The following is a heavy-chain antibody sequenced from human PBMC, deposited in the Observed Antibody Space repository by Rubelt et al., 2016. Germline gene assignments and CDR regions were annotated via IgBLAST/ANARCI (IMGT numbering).Heavy chain of an antibody. CDR1: GFTVSSNY. Sequence: EVQLVESGGGLVQPGGSLRLSCAASGFTVSSNYMSWVRQAPGKGLEWVSVIYRGGRTYSAASGKGRFSIARDISKNSLYIQMNSLRAEDTAVYYCARGITMVRGVRNYYYYGMDVWGQGTTVTVSS. V-gene: IGHV3-66*01. J-gene: IGHJ6*02. CDR3: ARGITMVRGVRNYYYYGMDV. D-gene: IGHD3-10*01. CDR2: IYRGGRT.